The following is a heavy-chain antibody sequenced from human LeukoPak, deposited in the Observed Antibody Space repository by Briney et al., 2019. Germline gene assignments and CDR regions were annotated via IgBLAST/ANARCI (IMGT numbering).Heavy chain of an antibody. J-gene: IGHJ4*02. CDR3: ARVVVVDIVVVPAATSDY. CDR1: GFTFSSYW. Sequence: GGSLRLSCAASGFTFSSYWMSWVRQAPGKGLEWVANIKQDGSEKYYVNSVKGRFTISRDNAKNSLYLQMNSLRAEDTAVYYCARVVVVDIVVVPAATSDYWGQGTLVTVSS. D-gene: IGHD2-2*01. CDR2: IKQDGSEK. V-gene: IGHV3-7*01.